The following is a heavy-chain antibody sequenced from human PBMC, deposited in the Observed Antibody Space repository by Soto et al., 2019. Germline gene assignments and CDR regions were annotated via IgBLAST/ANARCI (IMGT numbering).Heavy chain of an antibody. J-gene: IGHJ6*03. Sequence: GESLKISCKGSGYSFNSYSIGWVRQMPGKGLEWMGIIYPGDSDTRYSPSFQGQVTISADKSISTAYLQWSSLKASDTAMYYCARQNWNSAADYYMDVWGKGTTVTVSS. CDR2: IYPGDSDT. V-gene: IGHV5-51*01. CDR3: ARQNWNSAADYYMDV. D-gene: IGHD1-7*01. CDR1: GYSFNSYS.